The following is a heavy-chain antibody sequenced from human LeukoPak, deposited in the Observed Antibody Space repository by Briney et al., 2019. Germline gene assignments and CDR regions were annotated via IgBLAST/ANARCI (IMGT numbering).Heavy chain of an antibody. V-gene: IGHV1-2*02. D-gene: IGHD3-22*01. CDR1: GYTFTGYY. Sequence: ASVKVSCKASGYTFTGYYMHWVRQAPGQGPEWMGWINPNSGGTNYAQKFQGRVTMTRDTSISTAYMELSRLRSDDTAVYYCARRSDSSGYYYVQHWGQGTLVTVSS. CDR3: ARRSDSSGYYYVQH. CDR2: INPNSGGT. J-gene: IGHJ1*01.